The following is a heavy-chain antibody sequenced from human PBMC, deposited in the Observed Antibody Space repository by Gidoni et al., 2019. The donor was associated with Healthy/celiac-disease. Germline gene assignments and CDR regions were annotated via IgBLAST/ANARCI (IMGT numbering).Heavy chain of an antibody. CDR2: RYTSGST. J-gene: IGHJ6*02. D-gene: IGHD6-13*01. Sequence: QVQLQESGPGLGKPSETLSLTGTVRGGDIRSYYWRWIRQPAGKGLEGIGRRYTSGSTNSTPSLKSRVTMSVDTSKNQFSLKLSSVTAADTAVSYCARELAAAGPYRVYGMDVWGQGPTVTVSS. CDR1: GGDIRSYY. V-gene: IGHV4-4*07. CDR3: ARELAAAGPYRVYGMDV.